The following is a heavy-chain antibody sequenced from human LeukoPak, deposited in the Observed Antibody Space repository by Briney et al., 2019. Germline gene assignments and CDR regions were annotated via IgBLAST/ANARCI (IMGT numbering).Heavy chain of an antibody. D-gene: IGHD3-3*01. CDR3: ARHGVYSGGAFDY. J-gene: IGHJ4*02. CDR1: GGSIRSTSHY. V-gene: IGHV4-39*01. Sequence: PSETLSLTCTVSGGSIRSTSHYWAWIRQPPGKGLEWIGSIFYSGSTYYNPSLKSRVTMFVDMSKNQFSLKPNSVTAADTAVYYCARHGVYSGGAFDYWGQGTLVTVSS. CDR2: IFYSGST.